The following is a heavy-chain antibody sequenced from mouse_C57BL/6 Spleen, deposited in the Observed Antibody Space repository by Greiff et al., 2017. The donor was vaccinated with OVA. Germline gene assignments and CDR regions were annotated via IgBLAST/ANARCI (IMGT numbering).Heavy chain of an antibody. V-gene: IGHV5-17*01. Sequence: EVKVVESGGGLVKPGGSLKLSCAASGFTFSDYGMHWVRQAPEKGLEWVAYISSGSSTIYYADTVKGRFTSSRDNAKNTLFLQMTSLRSEDTAMYYCARPRDYGYEFAYWGQGTLVTVSA. CDR1: GFTFSDYG. D-gene: IGHD2-2*01. CDR2: ISSGSSTI. CDR3: ARPRDYGYEFAY. J-gene: IGHJ3*01.